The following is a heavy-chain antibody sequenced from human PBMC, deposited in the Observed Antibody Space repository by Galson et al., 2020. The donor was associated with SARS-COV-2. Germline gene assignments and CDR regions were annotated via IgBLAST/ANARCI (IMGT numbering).Heavy chain of an antibody. Sequence: TGGSLRLSCAASGFTFSSYAMSWVRQAPGKGLEWVSAISGSGGSTYYADSVKGRFTISRDNSKNTLYLQMNSLRAEDTAVYYCARDMGNRGGFPYYYHYAMDVWGQGTTVTVSS. CDR1: GFTFSSYA. CDR3: ARDMGNRGGFPYYYHYAMDV. J-gene: IGHJ6*02. V-gene: IGHV3-23*01. D-gene: IGHD3-16*01. CDR2: ISGSGGST.